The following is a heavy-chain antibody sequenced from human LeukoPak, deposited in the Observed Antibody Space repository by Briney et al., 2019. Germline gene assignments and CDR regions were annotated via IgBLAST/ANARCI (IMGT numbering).Heavy chain of an antibody. D-gene: IGHD6-13*01. J-gene: IGHJ4*02. Sequence: PGGSLRLSCAASGFTVSSDYMNLVRQAPGKGLEWVSVIYSGGTTFYADSVRGRFTISRDNSKNTLYLQMNSLRAEDTAMYYCARASTIGAAGLFNFWGQGTLVTVSS. CDR3: ARASTIGAAGLFNF. V-gene: IGHV3-53*01. CDR2: IYSGGTT. CDR1: GFTVSSDY.